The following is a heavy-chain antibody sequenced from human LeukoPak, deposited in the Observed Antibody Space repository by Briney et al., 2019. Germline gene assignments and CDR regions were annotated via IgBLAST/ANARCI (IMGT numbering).Heavy chain of an antibody. CDR1: GGSISSVSHY. CDR3: ARLRSVTGQSFGH. CDR2: IYYSGNT. D-gene: IGHD2-21*02. Sequence: SETLSLTCTVSGGSISSVSHYWGWIRQPPGKGLEWIGSIYYSGNTYYNPSLKSRVTISVDTSKNQFSLKLSSVTAADTAVYHCARLRSVTGQSFGHWGQGTLVTVSS. V-gene: IGHV4-39*01. J-gene: IGHJ4*02.